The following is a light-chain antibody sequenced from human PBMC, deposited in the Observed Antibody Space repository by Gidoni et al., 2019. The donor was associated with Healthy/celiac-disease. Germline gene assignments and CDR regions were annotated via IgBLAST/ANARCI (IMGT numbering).Light chain of an antibody. CDR2: AAS. CDR1: QRISSY. J-gene: IGKJ2*01. CDR3: QQSYSTPQYT. Sequence: DIQMTKSPSSLSASVGDRVTITCRASQRISSYLNWYQQKPGKAPKLLIYAASSLQSGVPSRFSGSGSGTDFTLTISSLQPEDFATYYCQQSYSTPQYTFGQGTKLEIK. V-gene: IGKV1-39*01.